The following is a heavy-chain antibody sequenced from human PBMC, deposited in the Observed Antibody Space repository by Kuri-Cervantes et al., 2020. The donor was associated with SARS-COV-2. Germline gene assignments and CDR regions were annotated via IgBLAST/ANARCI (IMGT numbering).Heavy chain of an antibody. CDR3: ARDVDPYYDYWSGSAGY. CDR1: GFSFSSYW. V-gene: IGHV3-74*01. CDR2: IYTKGSTA. Sequence: GESLKISCAASGFSFSSYWMHWVRQAPGKGLVWVSRIYTKGSTASYADSVKGRFTISRDNAKNTLFLQMNSLRAEDTAVYYCARDVDPYYDYWSGSAGYWGQGTLVTVSS. J-gene: IGHJ4*02. D-gene: IGHD3-3*01.